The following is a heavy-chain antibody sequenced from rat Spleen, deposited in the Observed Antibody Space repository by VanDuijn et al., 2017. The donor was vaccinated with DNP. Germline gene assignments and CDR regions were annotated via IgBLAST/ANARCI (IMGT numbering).Heavy chain of an antibody. D-gene: IGHD4-3*01. CDR1: GFTFSDFA. V-gene: IGHV5-17*01. CDR3: VRWNSGHFDY. Sequence: EVQLVESGGDLVQPGRSLKVSCAASGFTFSDFAMAWVRQPPKKGLEWVATITYDGGGTHYRDSVQGRFTVSRDNAESTLHLQMDSLRSEDTATYYCVRWNSGHFDYWGQGVMVTVSS. J-gene: IGHJ2*01. CDR2: ITYDGGGT.